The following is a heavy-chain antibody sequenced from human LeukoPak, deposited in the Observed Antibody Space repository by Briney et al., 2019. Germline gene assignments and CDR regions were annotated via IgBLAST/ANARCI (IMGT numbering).Heavy chain of an antibody. CDR3: ARGPVGYRDYYYYMDV. J-gene: IGHJ6*03. CDR2: IIPIFGTA. V-gene: IGHV1-69*13. D-gene: IGHD5-12*01. CDR1: GGTFSSNA. Sequence: ASVKVSCKASGGTFSSNAISWVRQAPGQGLEWMGGIIPIFGTANYAQKFQGRVTITADESTSTAYMELSSLRSEDTAVYYCARGPVGYRDYYYYMDVWGKGTTVTVSS.